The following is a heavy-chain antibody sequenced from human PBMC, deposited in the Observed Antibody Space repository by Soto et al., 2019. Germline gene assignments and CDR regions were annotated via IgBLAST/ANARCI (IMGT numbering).Heavy chain of an antibody. V-gene: IGHV4-39*01. CDR3: ARRVQLERRGDAFDI. CDR2: IYYSRST. CDR1: GDSISSSSYY. Sequence: SESLSLTCTVSGDSISSSSYYWGWIRQPPGKGLEWIGTIYYSRSTYYNPSLKSRVTFSVDTSKNQFSLRLTSVTAADTAVYYCARRVQLERRGDAFDIWGQGTMVTVSS. D-gene: IGHD1-1*01. J-gene: IGHJ3*02.